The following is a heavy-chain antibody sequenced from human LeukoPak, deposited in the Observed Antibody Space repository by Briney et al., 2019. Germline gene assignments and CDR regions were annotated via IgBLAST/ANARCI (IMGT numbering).Heavy chain of an antibody. CDR3: ARGTAYSYGMDV. V-gene: IGHV3-30*01. CDR1: GFTFNNYA. CDR2: MSSNGNSR. Sequence: PGGSLRLSCAASGFTFNNYAMHWVRQAPGKGLEWVTIMSSNGNSRFYANSVRGRFTVFRDSSNNTLYLQMNGLSAKDTAVYYCARGTAYSYGMDVWGQGTTVIVSS. D-gene: IGHD5-18*01. J-gene: IGHJ6*02.